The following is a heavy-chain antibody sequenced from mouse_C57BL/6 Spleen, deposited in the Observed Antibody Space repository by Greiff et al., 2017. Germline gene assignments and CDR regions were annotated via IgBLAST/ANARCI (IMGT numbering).Heavy chain of an antibody. J-gene: IGHJ2*01. CDR3: SKYDYYFDY. CDR2: FRNKANGYTT. Sequence: EVMLVESGGGLVQPGGSLSLSCAASGFTFTDYYISWIRQPPGKALEWLGFFRNKANGYTTEYSASVKGRFTISRDNSQCNLYLQMYALRAEDSATYYCSKYDYYFDYWGQGTTLTVSS. V-gene: IGHV7-3*01. CDR1: GFTFTDYY.